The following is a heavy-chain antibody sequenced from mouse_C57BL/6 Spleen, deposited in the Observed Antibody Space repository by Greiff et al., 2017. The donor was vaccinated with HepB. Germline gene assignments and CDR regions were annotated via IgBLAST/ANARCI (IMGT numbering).Heavy chain of an antibody. Sequence: VQLQQSGPELVKPGASVKISCKASGYTFTDYYMNWVKQSHGKSLEWIGDINPNNGGTSYNQKFKGKGTLTVDKSSSTAYMELRSLTSDDSAFYYCARGDYGSSFDYWAQGTTLTVSS. CDR1: GYTFTDYY. V-gene: IGHV1-26*01. CDR2: INPNNGGT. J-gene: IGHJ2*01. CDR3: ARGDYGSSFDY. D-gene: IGHD1-1*01.